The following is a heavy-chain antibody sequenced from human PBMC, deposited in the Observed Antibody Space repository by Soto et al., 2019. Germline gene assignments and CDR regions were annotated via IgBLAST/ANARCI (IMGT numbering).Heavy chain of an antibody. V-gene: IGHV4-39*07. CDR1: GGSISSSSYY. CDR3: ARGGYCGGDCYLGLDY. J-gene: IGHJ4*02. D-gene: IGHD2-21*02. CDR2: IYYSGNT. Sequence: PSETLSLTCTVSGGSISSSSYYWGWIRQPPGKGLEWTGSIYYSGNTYYNPSLKSRVAISVDTSKNQFSLKLSSVTAADTAVYYCARGGYCGGDCYLGLDYWGQGTLVTVSS.